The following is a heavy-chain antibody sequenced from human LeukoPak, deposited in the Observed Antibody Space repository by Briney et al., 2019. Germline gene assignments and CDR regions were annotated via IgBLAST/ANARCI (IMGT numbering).Heavy chain of an antibody. D-gene: IGHD3-3*01. Sequence: GGSLRLSCAASGFTFSSYSMNWVRQAPGKGLEWVSYISSSSSTIYYADSVKGRFTISRDNAKNSLYLQMNSLRVEDTAVYYCARAYSPPNRKVLRFLEWLFQKSYYYGTDVWGQGTTVTVSS. CDR2: ISSSSSTI. CDR3: ARAYSPPNRKVLRFLEWLFQKSYYYGTDV. J-gene: IGHJ6*02. CDR1: GFTFSSYS. V-gene: IGHV3-48*01.